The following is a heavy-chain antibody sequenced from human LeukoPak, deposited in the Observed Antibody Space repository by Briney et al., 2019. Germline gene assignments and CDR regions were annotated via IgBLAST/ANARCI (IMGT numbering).Heavy chain of an antibody. J-gene: IGHJ4*02. CDR3: ARDPYGSGSYYSHFDY. D-gene: IGHD3-10*01. CDR1: GYTFTNSY. V-gene: IGHV1-46*01. CDR2: INPSGGST. Sequence: GASVKVSCKASGYTFTNSYIHWERQAPGQGLEWMGIINPSGGSTSYPQKFQGRVTVTRDTSTSTVYMELSSLRSEDTAVYYCARDPYGSGSYYSHFDYWGQGTLVTVSS.